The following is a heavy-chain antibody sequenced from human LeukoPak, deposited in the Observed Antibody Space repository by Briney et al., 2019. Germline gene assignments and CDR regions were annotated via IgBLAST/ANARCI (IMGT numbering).Heavy chain of an antibody. CDR3: TTEPERRRGAAAGRPFHF. J-gene: IGHJ4*02. CDR2: IKSKTDGGPT. V-gene: IGHV3-15*01. Sequence: GGSLRLSCAASGFTFSNAWMRWVRQAPGKGREWVGRIKSKTDGGPTDYAAPGKGRLTISIHDSKNTLYLQMNSLKAEDTAVYYCTTEPERRRGAAAGRPFHFWGQETLDSVPS. D-gene: IGHD6-13*01. CDR1: GFTFSNAW.